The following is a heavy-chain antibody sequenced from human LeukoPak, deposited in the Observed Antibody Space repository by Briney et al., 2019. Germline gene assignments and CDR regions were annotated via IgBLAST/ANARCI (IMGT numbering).Heavy chain of an antibody. V-gene: IGHV4-31*03. CDR2: IYYSGST. J-gene: IGHJ6*03. Sequence: SQTLSLTCTVSGGSISSGGYYWSWIRQHPGKGLEWIGYIYYSGSTYYNPSLKSRVTISVDTSKNQFSLKLSSVTAADTAVYYCARERGIYDSSGYYEFYYYYMDVWGKGTTVTVSS. CDR3: ARERGIYDSSGYYEFYYYYMDV. D-gene: IGHD3-22*01. CDR1: GGSISSGGYY.